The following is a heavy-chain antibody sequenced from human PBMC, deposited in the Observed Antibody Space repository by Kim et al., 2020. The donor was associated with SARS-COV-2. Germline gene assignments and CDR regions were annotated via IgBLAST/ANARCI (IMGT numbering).Heavy chain of an antibody. CDR3: ARDMGLRPRLYGMDV. CDR1: GFTFSSYG. Sequence: GGSLRLSCAASGFTFSSYGMHWVRQAPGKGLEWVAVIWYDGSNKYYADSVKGRFTISRDNSKNTLYLQMNSLRAEDTAVYYCARDMGLRPRLYGMDVWGQGTTVTVSS. D-gene: IGHD5-12*01. CDR2: IWYDGSNK. J-gene: IGHJ6*02. V-gene: IGHV3-33*01.